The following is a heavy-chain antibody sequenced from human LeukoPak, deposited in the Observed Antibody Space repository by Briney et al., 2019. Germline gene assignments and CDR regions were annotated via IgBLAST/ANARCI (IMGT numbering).Heavy chain of an antibody. D-gene: IGHD1-26*01. Sequence: GGSLRLSCAASGFTFSSSSISWVRQAPGKGLEWVSAITDAVGSTHYADSVKGRFTISSDNSKNTVYLQMNSLRPEDMAVYYCAKGARGSYYSAFDIWGQGTMVTVSS. CDR2: ITDAVGST. CDR1: GFTFSSSS. CDR3: AKGARGSYYSAFDI. J-gene: IGHJ3*02. V-gene: IGHV3-23*01.